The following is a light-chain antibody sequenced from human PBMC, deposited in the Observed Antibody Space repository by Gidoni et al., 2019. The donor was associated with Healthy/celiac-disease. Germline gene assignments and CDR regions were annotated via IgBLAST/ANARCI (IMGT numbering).Light chain of an antibody. V-gene: IGKV2-28*01. J-gene: IGKJ2*01. CDR1: QSLLHSNGYNY. Sequence: DIVMTRSPVFMHATPGEPASISCRSSQSLLHSNGYNYLDWYLQKPGQSPQLLIYLGSTRASGVPARFSGSGSGTDFTLKISRVEAEDVGVYYCMQALQTVYTFGQGTKLEIK. CDR3: MQALQTVYT. CDR2: LGS.